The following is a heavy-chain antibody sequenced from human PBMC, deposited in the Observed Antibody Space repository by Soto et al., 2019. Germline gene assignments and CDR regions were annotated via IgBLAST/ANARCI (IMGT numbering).Heavy chain of an antibody. D-gene: IGHD5-12*01. CDR1: GFTFSSYA. J-gene: IGHJ4*02. CDR2: ISYDGSNK. Sequence: QVQLVESGGGVVQPGRSLRLSCAASGFTFSSYARHWVRQAPGKGLEWVAVISYDGSNKYYADSVKGRFTISRDNSKNTLYLQMNRLRAEDTSVYYCARDLSRDGYNALSYWGQGTLVTVSS. V-gene: IGHV3-30-3*01. CDR3: ARDLSRDGYNALSY.